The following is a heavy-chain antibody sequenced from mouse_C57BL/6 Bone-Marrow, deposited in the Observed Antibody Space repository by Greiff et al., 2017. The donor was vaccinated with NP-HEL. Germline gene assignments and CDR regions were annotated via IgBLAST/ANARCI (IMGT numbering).Heavy chain of an antibody. J-gene: IGHJ3*01. CDR2: IYPGDGDT. V-gene: IGHV1-82*01. D-gene: IGHD2-3*01. CDR1: GYAFSSSW. Sequence: VQLQESGPELVKPGASVKISCKASGYAFSSSWMNWVKQRPGKGLEWIGRIYPGDGDTNYNGKFKGKATLTADKSSSTAYMQLSSLTSEDSAVYFCARSRFYDGYSLFAYWGQGTLVTVSA. CDR3: ARSRFYDGYSLFAY.